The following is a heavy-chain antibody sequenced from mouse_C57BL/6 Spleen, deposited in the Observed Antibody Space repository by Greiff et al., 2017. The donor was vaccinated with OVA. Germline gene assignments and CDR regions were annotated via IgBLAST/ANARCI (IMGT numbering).Heavy chain of an antibody. D-gene: IGHD2-5*01. CDR3: ARGLSNYEFAY. CDR2: IYPRSGNT. Sequence: VQLQESGAELARPGASVKLSCKASGYTFTSYGISWVKQRTGQGLEWIGEIYPRSGNTYYNEKFKGKATLTADKSSSTAYMELRSLTSEDSAVYFCARGLSNYEFAYWGQGTLVTVSA. V-gene: IGHV1-81*01. J-gene: IGHJ3*01. CDR1: GYTFTSYG.